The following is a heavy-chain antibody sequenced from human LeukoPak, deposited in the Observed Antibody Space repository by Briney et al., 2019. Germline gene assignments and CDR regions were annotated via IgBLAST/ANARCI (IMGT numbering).Heavy chain of an antibody. V-gene: IGHV3-30*18. CDR1: GFTFSSYG. CDR3: AKDFIVTTLYYFDY. Sequence: PGGSLRLSRAASGFTFSSYGMHWVRQAPGKGLEWVAVISYDGSNKYYADSVKGRFTISRDNSKNTLYLQMNSLRAEDTAVYYCAKDFIVTTLYYFDYWGQGTLVTVSS. J-gene: IGHJ4*02. D-gene: IGHD4-11*01. CDR2: ISYDGSNK.